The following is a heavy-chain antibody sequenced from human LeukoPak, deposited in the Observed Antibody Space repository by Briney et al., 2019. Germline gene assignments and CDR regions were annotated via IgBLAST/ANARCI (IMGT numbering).Heavy chain of an antibody. V-gene: IGHV3-33*08. J-gene: IGHJ4*02. CDR2: IWYDGSNK. CDR3: GRDRGVTVAVFHY. Sequence: GRSLRLSCAASGFTFSSYGRRWVRQAPGKGLEWVAVIWYDGSNKYYADSVKGRFTISRDNSKNTLYLQMNSLRAEDTAVYYFGRDRGVTVAVFHYWGEGPLVPVSS. CDR1: GFTFSSYG. D-gene: IGHD6-19*01.